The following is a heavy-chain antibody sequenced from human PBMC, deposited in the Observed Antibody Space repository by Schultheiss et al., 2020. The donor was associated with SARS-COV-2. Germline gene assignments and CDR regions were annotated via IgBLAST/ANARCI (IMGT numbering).Heavy chain of an antibody. CDR1: GGSISSGGYY. CDR3: ARDAVYYYGSGSWDWFDP. Sequence: SQTLSLTCTVYGGSISSGGYYWSWIRQPPGKGLEWIGYIYYSGSTNYNPSLKSRVTISVDTSKNQFSLKLSSVTAADTAVYYCARDAVYYYGSGSWDWFDPWGQGTLVTVSS. V-gene: IGHV4-61*08. J-gene: IGHJ5*02. CDR2: IYYSGST. D-gene: IGHD3-10*01.